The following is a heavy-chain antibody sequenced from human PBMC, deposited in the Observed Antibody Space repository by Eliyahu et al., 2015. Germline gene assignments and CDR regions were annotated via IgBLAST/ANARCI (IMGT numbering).Heavy chain of an antibody. J-gene: IGHJ4*02. D-gene: IGHD3-22*01. Sequence: EVQLVQSGAEVKKPGESLRISCKGSGYSFTSYWISWVRQMPGKGLEWMGRIDPSDSYTNYSPSFQGHVTISADKSISTAYLQWSSLKASDTAMYYCARQSADTMIVVVITAFDYWGQGTLVTVSS. CDR1: GYSFTSYW. CDR2: IDPSDSYT. CDR3: ARQSADTMIVVVITAFDY. V-gene: IGHV5-10-1*03.